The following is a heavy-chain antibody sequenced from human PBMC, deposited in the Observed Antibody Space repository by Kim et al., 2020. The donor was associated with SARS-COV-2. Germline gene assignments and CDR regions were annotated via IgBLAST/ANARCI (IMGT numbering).Heavy chain of an antibody. V-gene: IGHV4-34*01. CDR1: GGSFSGYY. D-gene: IGHD3-10*01. Sequence: SETLSLTCAVYGGSFSGYYWSWIRQPPGKGLEWIGEINHSGSTNYNPSLKSRVTISVDTSKNQFSLKLSSVTAADTAVYYCARARDYYGSESPSKRVLAYWGQGTLVTVSS. CDR3: ARARDYYGSESPSKRVLAY. CDR2: INHSGST. J-gene: IGHJ4*02.